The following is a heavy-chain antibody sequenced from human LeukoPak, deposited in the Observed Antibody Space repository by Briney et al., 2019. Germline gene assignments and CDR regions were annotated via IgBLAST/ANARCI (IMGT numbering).Heavy chain of an antibody. CDR2: IFHSGIT. V-gene: IGHV4-4*02. CDR3: ARVTGTFGGANYEFWRYYFDY. Sequence: PSETLSLTCAVSGGSISSSNWWSWVRQPPGKGLEWIGEIFHSGITNYNPSLKSRVTISLDKSKNQFSLKLSSVTAADTAVYYCARVTGTFGGANYEFWRYYFDYWGQGTLVTVSS. D-gene: IGHD3-16*01. J-gene: IGHJ4*02. CDR1: GGSISSSNW.